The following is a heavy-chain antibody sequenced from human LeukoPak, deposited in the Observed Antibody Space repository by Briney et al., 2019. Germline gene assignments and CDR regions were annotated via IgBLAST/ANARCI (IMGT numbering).Heavy chain of an antibody. D-gene: IGHD3-3*01. J-gene: IGHJ3*02. CDR3: ACKPTIFGVVTDHDAFDI. Sequence: SVKVSCKASGGTFSSYAISWVRQAPGQGLEWMGGIIPIFGTANYAQEFQGRVTITTDESTSTAYMELSSLRSEDTAVYYCACKPTIFGVVTDHDAFDIWGQGTMVTVSS. V-gene: IGHV1-69*05. CDR2: IIPIFGTA. CDR1: GGTFSSYA.